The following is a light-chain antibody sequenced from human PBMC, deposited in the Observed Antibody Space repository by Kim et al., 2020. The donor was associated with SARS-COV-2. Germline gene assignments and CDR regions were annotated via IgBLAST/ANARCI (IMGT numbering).Light chain of an antibody. CDR2: DVR. V-gene: IGLV2-14*04. CDR1: RSDVGGYNY. J-gene: IGLJ1*01. Sequence: SITISCTGSRSDVGGYNYVSWYQQHPGKAPKVMIYDVRNRPSGVSDRFSGSKSGNTASLTISGLQAEDEADYYCSSYTSSSTNYVFGTGTKVTVL. CDR3: SSYTSSSTNYV.